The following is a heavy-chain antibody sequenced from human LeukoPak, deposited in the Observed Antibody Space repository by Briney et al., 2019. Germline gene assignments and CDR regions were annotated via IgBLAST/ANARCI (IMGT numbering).Heavy chain of an antibody. CDR1: GFTFSNYW. Sequence: QPGGSLRLSCAASGFTFSNYWMHWVRQAPGKGLVWVSRINTDGSTTSYVDSVKGRFTISRDNTKNTLYLHMNSLRAEDTAVYYCARDVHGGAFDYWGQGTLVTVSS. J-gene: IGHJ4*02. CDR2: INTDGSTT. D-gene: IGHD4-23*01. V-gene: IGHV3-74*01. CDR3: ARDVHGGAFDY.